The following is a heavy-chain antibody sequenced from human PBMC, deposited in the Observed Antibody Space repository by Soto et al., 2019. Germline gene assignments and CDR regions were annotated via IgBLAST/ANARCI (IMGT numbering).Heavy chain of an antibody. CDR1: GFTFRDNW. V-gene: IGHV3-7*05. D-gene: IGHD3-10*01. CDR3: ATSMGRGGNDY. J-gene: IGHJ4*02. CDR2: IKRDGSEK. Sequence: EVQLVESGGGLVQPGGSLRLSCAASGFTFRDNWMGWVRQAPGKGLECVANIKRDGSEKYYVDPVKGRFTISRDNAKNSLYLQMNSLRAEDTAVYYCATSMGRGGNDYWGQGTLVTVSS.